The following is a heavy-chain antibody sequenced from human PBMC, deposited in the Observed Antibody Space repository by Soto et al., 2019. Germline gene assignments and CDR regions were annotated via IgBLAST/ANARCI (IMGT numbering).Heavy chain of an antibody. J-gene: IGHJ4*02. CDR2: ISAYSGNT. CDR1: GYTFTSYG. D-gene: IGHD2-15*01. V-gene: IGHV1-8*02. Sequence: ASVKVSCKASGYTFTSYGISWVRQAPGQGLEWMGWISAYSGNTGYAQKFQGRVTMTRNTSISTAYMELSSLRSEDTAVYYCARQKVDASDYWGQGTLVTVSS. CDR3: ARQKVDASDY.